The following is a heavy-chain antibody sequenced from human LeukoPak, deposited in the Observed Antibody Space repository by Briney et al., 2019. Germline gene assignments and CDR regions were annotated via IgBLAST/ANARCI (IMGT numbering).Heavy chain of an antibody. CDR2: INHSGST. Sequence: SETLSLTCAVYGGSFSGYYWSWIRQPPGKGLEWIGEINHSGSTNYNPSLKSRVTISVDTSKNQFSLKLSSVTAADTAVYYCATAYSSSWYRGYYFDYWGQGTLVTVSS. D-gene: IGHD6-13*01. CDR1: GGSFSGYY. V-gene: IGHV4-34*01. CDR3: ATAYSSSWYRGYYFDY. J-gene: IGHJ4*02.